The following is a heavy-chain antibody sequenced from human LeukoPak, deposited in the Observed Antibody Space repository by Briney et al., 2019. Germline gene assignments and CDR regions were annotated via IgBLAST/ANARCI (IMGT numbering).Heavy chain of an antibody. CDR3: ARESTYNYAYALDF. J-gene: IGHJ4*02. D-gene: IGHD5-18*01. V-gene: IGHV3-48*04. Sequence: GGSLRLSCVASGFTFSRFVMNWVRQSPGKGLEWVSYIGSNSATTHFADAVKGRFTISRDNAKNSLYLQINSLRAEDTAVYYCARESTYNYAYALDFWGQGILVTVSS. CDR1: GFTFSRFV. CDR2: IGSNSATT.